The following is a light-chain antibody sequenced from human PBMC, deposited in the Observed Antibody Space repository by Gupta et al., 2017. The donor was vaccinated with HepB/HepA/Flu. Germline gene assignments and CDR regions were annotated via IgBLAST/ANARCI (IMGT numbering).Light chain of an antibody. CDR1: STDIGSYPR. J-gene: IGLJ1*01. Sequence: QSALSQPTSVSGSPGQSVTIPCTGTSTDIGSYPRVHSYPQSPGTAHKPKIYEVDNRPSGVPDLFSGSKSGNTASLTISGPQTEDEADYYCSSYTTSNTYVFGIGTKVTVL. CDR2: EVD. CDR3: SSYTTSNTYV. V-gene: IGLV2-18*02.